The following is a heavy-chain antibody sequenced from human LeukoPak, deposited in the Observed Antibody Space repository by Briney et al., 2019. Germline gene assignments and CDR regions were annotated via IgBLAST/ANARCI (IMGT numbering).Heavy chain of an antibody. CDR3: ARSHCSGGSCYFDY. CDR2: ISSSGSTI. D-gene: IGHD2-15*01. CDR1: GFTFSSYE. Sequence: GGSLRLSCAASGFTFSSYEMNWVRQAPGKGLEWVSYISSSGSTIYYADSVKGRFTISRDNAKNSLYLQMNSLRAEDTAVYYCARSHCSGGSCYFDYWGQGTLVTVSS. V-gene: IGHV3-48*03. J-gene: IGHJ4*02.